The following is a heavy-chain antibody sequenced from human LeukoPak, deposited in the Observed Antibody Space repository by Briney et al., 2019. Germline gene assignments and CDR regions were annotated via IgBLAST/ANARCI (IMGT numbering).Heavy chain of an antibody. V-gene: IGHV4-59*08. CDR2: IYYSGAT. Sequence: PSETLSLTCTVSGGSISNYYWSWIRQPPGKGLEWIGHIYYSGATKYNPSLKSRITISVDTSKNQISLMLSSVTAADTAVYYCARFGITVVRGGKYYFDYWGQGTLVTVSS. CDR1: GGSISNYY. J-gene: IGHJ4*02. CDR3: ARFGITVVRGGKYYFDY. D-gene: IGHD3-10*01.